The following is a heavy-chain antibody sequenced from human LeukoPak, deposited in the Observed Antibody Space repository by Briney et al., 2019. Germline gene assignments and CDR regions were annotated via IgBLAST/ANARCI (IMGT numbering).Heavy chain of an antibody. J-gene: IGHJ6*03. CDR3: AKRATGYSSGWYDTYYYYYMDV. CDR1: GFTFSSYA. V-gene: IGHV3-23*01. Sequence: GGSLRLSCAASGFTFSSYAMSWVRQAPGKVLEWVSAISGSGGSTYYADSVKGRFTISRDNSKNTLYLQMNSLRAEDTAVYYCAKRATGYSSGWYDTYYYYYMDVWGKGTTVTVSS. CDR2: ISGSGGST. D-gene: IGHD6-19*01.